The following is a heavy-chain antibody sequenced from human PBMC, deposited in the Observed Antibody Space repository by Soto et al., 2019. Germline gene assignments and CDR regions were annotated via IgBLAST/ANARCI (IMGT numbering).Heavy chain of an antibody. J-gene: IGHJ4*02. V-gene: IGHV4-34*01. CDR3: ARGFWRSKVVVPPGSFDS. CDR2: INHSGST. D-gene: IGHD2-15*01. Sequence: GKGLEWIGEINHSGSTNYNLPLKSRVTISVDTAKNQFSLKLSSVTAADTAVYYCARGFWRSKVVVPPGSFDSPGQRTL.